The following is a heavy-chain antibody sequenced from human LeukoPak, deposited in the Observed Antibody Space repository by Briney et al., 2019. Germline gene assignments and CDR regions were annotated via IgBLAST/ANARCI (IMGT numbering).Heavy chain of an antibody. CDR3: ARYEGYSYALDY. J-gene: IGHJ4*02. V-gene: IGHV3-66*01. Sequence: PWGSLRLSCAASGFTVSNNYMSWVRQAPGKGLERVSDLYSGGATHYADSVKGRFTISRDNSKNTLYLQMNRLRAEDTAVYYCARYEGYSYALDYWGQGTLVTVSS. CDR2: LYSGGAT. CDR1: GFTVSNNY. D-gene: IGHD5-18*01.